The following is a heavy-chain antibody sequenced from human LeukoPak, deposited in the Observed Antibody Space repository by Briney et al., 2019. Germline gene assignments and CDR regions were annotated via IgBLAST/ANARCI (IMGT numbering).Heavy chain of an antibody. V-gene: IGHV5-51*01. CDR1: GYSFTSYW. J-gene: IGHJ3*02. CDR2: IYPGDCDT. D-gene: IGHD1-14*01. CDR3: ARSEPDLFAFDI. Sequence: GESLKISCQGSGYSFTSYWIGWVRQVPGKGLEWVGLIYPGDCDTRYSPSFQGQVTISADKSISTAYLQWSSLKASDTAMYYGARSEPDLFAFDIWGQGTMVTVSS.